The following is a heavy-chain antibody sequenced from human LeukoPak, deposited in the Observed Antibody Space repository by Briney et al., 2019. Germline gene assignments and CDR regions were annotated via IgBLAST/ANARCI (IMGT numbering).Heavy chain of an antibody. CDR2: IYHSGST. V-gene: IGHV4-59*01. J-gene: IGHJ6*04. CDR3: ARDGPLYCSGGSCYSGYYYYGMDV. Sequence: PSETLSLTCTVSGGSISSYYWSWIRQPPGKGLEWIGYIYHSGSTNYNPSLKSRVTISVDTSKNQFSLKLSSVTAADTAVYYCARDGPLYCSGGSCYSGYYYYGMDVWGKGTTVTVSS. D-gene: IGHD2-15*01. CDR1: GGSISSYY.